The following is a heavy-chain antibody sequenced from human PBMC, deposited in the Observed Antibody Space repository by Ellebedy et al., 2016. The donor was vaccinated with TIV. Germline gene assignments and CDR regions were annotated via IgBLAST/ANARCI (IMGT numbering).Heavy chain of an antibody. CDR2: INPNSGGT. CDR3: ARDNGDYYFDY. CDR1: GYTFTGYY. D-gene: IGHD3-10*01. J-gene: IGHJ4*02. Sequence: ASVKVSCXASGYTFTGYYMHWVRQAPGQGLEWMGWINPNSGGTNYAQKFQGWVTMTRDTSISTAYMELSRLRSDDTAVYYCARDNGDYYFDYWGQGTLFTVSS. V-gene: IGHV1-2*04.